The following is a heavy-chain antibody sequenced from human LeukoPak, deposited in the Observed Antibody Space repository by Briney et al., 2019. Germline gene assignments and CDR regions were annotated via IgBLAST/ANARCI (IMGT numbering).Heavy chain of an antibody. CDR3: ARVLDSSSWYRRPDARYYFDY. J-gene: IGHJ4*02. Sequence: PGGSLRLSCAASGFTFSSYSMNWVRQAPGKGLEWVSSLRSSSSYIYYADSVKGRFTISRDNAKNSLYLQMNSLRAEDTAVYYCARVLDSSSWYRRPDARYYFDYWGQGTLVTVSS. CDR2: LRSSSSYI. D-gene: IGHD6-13*01. V-gene: IGHV3-21*01. CDR1: GFTFSSYS.